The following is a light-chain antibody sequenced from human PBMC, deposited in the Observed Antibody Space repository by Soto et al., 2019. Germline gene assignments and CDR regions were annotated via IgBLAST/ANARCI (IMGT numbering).Light chain of an antibody. CDR2: GSS. J-gene: IGKJ2*01. V-gene: IGKV3-20*01. CDR3: QQYGSSPPDT. CDR1: QSVSSSY. Sequence: EIVLTQSPGTLSLSPGERATLSCRASQSVSSSYLAWHQQKPGQAPSLLIYGSSSRATGIPARFSGSGSGTDFTLTISSLETADFAVYYCQQYGSSPPDTFVQGTKLEIK.